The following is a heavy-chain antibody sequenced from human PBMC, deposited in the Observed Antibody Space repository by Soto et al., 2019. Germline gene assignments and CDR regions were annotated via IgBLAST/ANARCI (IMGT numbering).Heavy chain of an antibody. V-gene: IGHV1-58*02. J-gene: IGHJ4*02. CDR3: AAGHRIVGATNY. D-gene: IGHD1-26*01. CDR1: GYTFTSYG. CDR2: IVVGSGNT. Sequence: SVKVSCKASGYTFTSYGISWVRQAPGQRLEWIGWIVVGSGNTNYAQKFQERFTITRYMSTSTAYMELSSLRSEDTAVYYCAAGHRIVGATNYWGQGTLVTVSS.